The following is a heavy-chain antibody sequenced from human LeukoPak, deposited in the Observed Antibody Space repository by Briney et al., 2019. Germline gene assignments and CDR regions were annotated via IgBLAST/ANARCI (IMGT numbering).Heavy chain of an antibody. D-gene: IGHD3-9*01. CDR1: GGSIRGSSYN. CDR3: ARIGLTYYDILTGYSYFDY. J-gene: IGHJ4*02. Sequence: SETLSLTCTVSGGSIRGSSYNWGWIRQPPGKGLEWIGSIYYSGSTYYNPSLKSRVTISVDTSKNQFSLKLSSVTAADTAVYYCARIGLTYYDILTGYSYFDYWGQGTLVTVSS. CDR2: IYYSGST. V-gene: IGHV4-39*01.